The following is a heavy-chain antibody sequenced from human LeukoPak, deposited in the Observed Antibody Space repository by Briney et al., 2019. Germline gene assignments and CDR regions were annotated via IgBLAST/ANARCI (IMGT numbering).Heavy chain of an antibody. CDR3: ARRWNYGRNYYIDV. CDR2: INDNGRA. Sequence: SETLSLTCALYGGSFSNYYWNWIRQPPGKGLEWLGEINDNGRANYNPSLMSRVTVSVDTSKNQFSLRLTSVTATDTAVYYCARRWNYGRNYYIDVWGKGATVSVSS. V-gene: IGHV4-34*01. CDR1: GGSFSNYY. D-gene: IGHD1-7*01. J-gene: IGHJ6*03.